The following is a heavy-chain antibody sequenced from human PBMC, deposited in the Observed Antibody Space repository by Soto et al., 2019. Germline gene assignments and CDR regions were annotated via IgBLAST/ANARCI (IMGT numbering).Heavy chain of an antibody. Sequence: GGSLRLSCAASGFTFSSYWMHWVHQAPGKGLVWVSRINSDGSSTSYADSVKGRFTISRDNAKNTLYLQMNSLRAEDTAVYYCARDLAITMIESAFDIWGQGTMVTVSS. J-gene: IGHJ3*02. CDR2: INSDGSST. CDR3: ARDLAITMIESAFDI. D-gene: IGHD3-22*01. CDR1: GFTFSSYW. V-gene: IGHV3-74*01.